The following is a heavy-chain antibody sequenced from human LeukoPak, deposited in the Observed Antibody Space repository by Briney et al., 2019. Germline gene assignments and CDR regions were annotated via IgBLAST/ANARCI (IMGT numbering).Heavy chain of an antibody. D-gene: IGHD6-13*01. V-gene: IGHV3-7*01. CDR1: GFTFSSYW. CDR2: IKQDGSEK. CDR3: ATTMVHSSSWYLNAFDI. Sequence: GGSLRLSCAASGFTFSSYWMSWVRQAPGKGLEWVANIKQDGSEKYYVDSVKGRFTISRDNAKNSLYLQMNSLRAEDTAVYYCATTMVHSSSWYLNAFDIWGQGTMVTVSS. J-gene: IGHJ3*02.